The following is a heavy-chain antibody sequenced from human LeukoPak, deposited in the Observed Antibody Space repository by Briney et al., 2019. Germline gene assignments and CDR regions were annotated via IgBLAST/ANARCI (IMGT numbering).Heavy chain of an antibody. Sequence: GGSLRLSCAASGFTFSSYAMHWVRQAPGKGLEWVAVISYDGSNKYYADSVKGRFTISRDNSKNTLYLQMNSLRAEDTAVYYCARERLPYSSSAEYFQHWGQGTLVTVSS. CDR1: GFTFSSYA. V-gene: IGHV3-30-3*01. CDR3: ARERLPYSSSAEYFQH. CDR2: ISYDGSNK. D-gene: IGHD6-13*01. J-gene: IGHJ1*01.